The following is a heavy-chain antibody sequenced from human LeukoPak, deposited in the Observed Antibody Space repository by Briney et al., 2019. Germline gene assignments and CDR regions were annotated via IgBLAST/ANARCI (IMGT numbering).Heavy chain of an antibody. J-gene: IGHJ4*02. Sequence: GESLKISCQGSGYSFTTYWIGWVRQMPGKRLEWMEIIYTGDSDTRYSPYFQGHVTISADKSITTAYLQWSSLKASDTAMYYCARSGLQYSSGWYDYWGQGTLVSVSS. CDR1: GYSFTTYW. CDR2: IYTGDSDT. V-gene: IGHV5-51*01. CDR3: ARSGLQYSSGWYDY. D-gene: IGHD6-19*01.